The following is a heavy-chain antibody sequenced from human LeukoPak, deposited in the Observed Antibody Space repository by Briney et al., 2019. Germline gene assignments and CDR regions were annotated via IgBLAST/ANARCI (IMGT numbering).Heavy chain of an antibody. CDR1: GYTFTEHG. CDR3: TRGVYYGSGSSLADY. CDR2: VSPYNGNR. D-gene: IGHD3-10*01. Sequence: ASVKVSCKASGYTFTEHGINWMRQAPGQGLEWLGWVSPYNGNRNYAQNIQDRVTMTTDTSTTTAYMELRSLRADDTAVYYCTRGVYYGSGSSLADYWGQGTLVTVSS. V-gene: IGHV1-18*04. J-gene: IGHJ4*02.